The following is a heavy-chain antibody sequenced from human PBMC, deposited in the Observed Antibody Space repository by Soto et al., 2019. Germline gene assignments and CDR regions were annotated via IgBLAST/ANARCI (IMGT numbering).Heavy chain of an antibody. Sequence: QVPPQESAPGLVKPSETLSLTCTVSGGSISRYYSSWIRQPPGKGLEWIGYIYYSGSTNYDPSLTSRVTISVARSKSQFSLTLSSVTAADTAVYYCARVAPSGGYYHSGYYYDGMDVWGQGTTVTVSS. CDR2: IYYSGST. J-gene: IGHJ6*02. V-gene: IGHV4-59*01. CDR3: ARVAPSGGYYHSGYYYDGMDV. CDR1: GGSISRYY. D-gene: IGHD3-3*01.